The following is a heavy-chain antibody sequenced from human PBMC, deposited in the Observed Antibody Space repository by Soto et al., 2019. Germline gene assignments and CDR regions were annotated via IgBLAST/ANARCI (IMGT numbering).Heavy chain of an antibody. J-gene: IGHJ4*02. CDR2: IYNSGTT. D-gene: IGHD3-10*01. CDR1: GGSISSGNFY. V-gene: IGHV4-31*03. CDR3: AAVTGEYKMHS. Sequence: SQTLSLTCSVSGGSISSGNFYCRWIRQHPEKGLEWIGYIYNSGTTYYNPSLKRRVTISVHTSKNQYSLKLTPLTPADMAIYYCAAVTGEYKMHSWGQGTQVTVSS.